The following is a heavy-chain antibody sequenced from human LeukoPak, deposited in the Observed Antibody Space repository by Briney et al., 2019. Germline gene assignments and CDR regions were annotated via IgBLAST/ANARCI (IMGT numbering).Heavy chain of an antibody. D-gene: IGHD6-19*01. Sequence: PGGSLRLSCAASGFTFSSYGMHWVRRAPGKGLEWVAFIRYDGSNKYYADSVKGRFTISRDNSKNTLYLQMNSLRAEDTAVYYCASLVAGTLDYWGQGTLVTVSS. CDR2: IRYDGSNK. CDR1: GFTFSSYG. J-gene: IGHJ4*02. CDR3: ASLVAGTLDY. V-gene: IGHV3-30*02.